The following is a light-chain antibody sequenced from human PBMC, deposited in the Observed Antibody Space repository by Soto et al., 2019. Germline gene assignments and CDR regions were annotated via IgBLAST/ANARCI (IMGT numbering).Light chain of an antibody. CDR2: AVS. V-gene: IGKV1-33*01. CDR3: LQYDDLPPT. J-gene: IGKJ4*01. Sequence: DIQMTQSPSSLSASVGDRVTITCRASQSISSYLNWYQHKPGKPPKLLIYAVSNLQPGVPSRFSADGSATDFTLIISGLQPEDIATYYCLQYDDLPPTFGGGTKVDIK. CDR1: QSISSY.